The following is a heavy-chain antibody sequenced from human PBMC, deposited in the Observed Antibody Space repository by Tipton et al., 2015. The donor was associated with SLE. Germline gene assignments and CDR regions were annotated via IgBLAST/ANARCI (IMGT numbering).Heavy chain of an antibody. CDR2: VYYSGTT. D-gene: IGHD4-11*01. J-gene: IGHJ6*03. Sequence: TLSLTCTVSGGSVSSSHYYWGWIRQPPGKGLEWIGSVYYSGTTYYNSSLKSRVTMSVDTSKNQFSLRLNSVTAADTAVYYCARGYSNYSYYYYYYMDVWGKGTTVTVSS. V-gene: IGHV4-39*07. CDR1: GGSVSSSHYY. CDR3: ARGYSNYSYYYYYYMDV.